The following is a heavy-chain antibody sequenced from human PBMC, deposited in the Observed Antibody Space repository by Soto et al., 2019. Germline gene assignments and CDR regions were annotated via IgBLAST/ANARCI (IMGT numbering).Heavy chain of an antibody. CDR2: IYPGDSDA. CDR3: VRHYDTLTVDY. V-gene: IGHV5-51*01. CDR1: GYSFTSYW. J-gene: IGHJ4*02. Sequence: PGESLKISCEGSGYSFTSYWIGWVRQMPGKGLEWMGIIYPGDSDARYSPSFQGQVTISADKSISTAYLQWSSLKASDTAMYYCVRHYDTLTVDYWGQGTLLTVSS. D-gene: IGHD3-9*01.